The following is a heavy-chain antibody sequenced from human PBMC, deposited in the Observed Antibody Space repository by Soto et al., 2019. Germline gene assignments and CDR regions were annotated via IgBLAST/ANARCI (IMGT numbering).Heavy chain of an antibody. V-gene: IGHV3-23*01. D-gene: IGHD2-2*01. CDR2: ISGSYGTT. Sequence: PGGSLRLSCAASGFTFSNFAMSWVRQAPGKALEWVSTISGSYGTTYYADSVKGRFTISRDDSKNTLFLQMNSLRAGDTAIYFCAKRVVPPAVSGGFDCWGQGTLVTVSS. J-gene: IGHJ4*02. CDR3: AKRVVPPAVSGGFDC. CDR1: GFTFSNFA.